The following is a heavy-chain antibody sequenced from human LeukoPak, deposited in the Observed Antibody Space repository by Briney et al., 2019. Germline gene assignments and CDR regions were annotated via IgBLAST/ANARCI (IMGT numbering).Heavy chain of an antibody. D-gene: IGHD1-1*01. CDR2: IGTAGDT. Sequence: GGSLRLSCAASGFTFSSYDMHWVRQATGKGLEWVSAIGTAGDTYYPGSVKGRFTISRENAKNSLYLQMNSQRAGDTAVYYCARVAKERVGGVYYFDYWGQGTLVTVSS. CDR1: GFTFSSYD. CDR3: ARVAKERVGGVYYFDY. J-gene: IGHJ4*02. V-gene: IGHV3-13*01.